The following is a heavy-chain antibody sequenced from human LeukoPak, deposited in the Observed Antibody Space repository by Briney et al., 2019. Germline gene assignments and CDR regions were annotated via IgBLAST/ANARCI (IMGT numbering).Heavy chain of an antibody. CDR2: ISYSGST. CDR3: ALHGSSAYNWFDP. Sequence: SETLSLTCTVSGGSISSSSYYWGWIRQPPGKGLEWIGSISYSGSTYYNPSLKSRVTISVDTSKNQFSLRLSSVTAADTAVYYCALHGSSAYNWFDPWGQGTLVTVSS. V-gene: IGHV4-39*01. J-gene: IGHJ5*02. D-gene: IGHD6-6*01. CDR1: GGSISSSSYY.